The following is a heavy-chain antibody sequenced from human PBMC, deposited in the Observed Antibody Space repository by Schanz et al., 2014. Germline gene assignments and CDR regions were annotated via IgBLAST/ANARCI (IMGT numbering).Heavy chain of an antibody. Sequence: EVQLLESGGGLVQPGGSLRVSCAASGFIVSSTYMTWVRQAPGKGLEWVSGMSGSGSTADYADSVKGRFTISRDNSRKTLYLQMNSLRADDTAVYYCAKDLYNYGIFDSWGQGTLVTVSS. D-gene: IGHD3-16*01. CDR1: GFIVSSTY. CDR2: MSGSGSTA. V-gene: IGHV3-23*01. J-gene: IGHJ5*01. CDR3: AKDLYNYGIFDS.